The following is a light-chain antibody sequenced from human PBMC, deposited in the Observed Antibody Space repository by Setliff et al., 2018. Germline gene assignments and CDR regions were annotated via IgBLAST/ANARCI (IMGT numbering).Light chain of an antibody. J-gene: IGLJ1*01. CDR2: RNN. CDR3: AAWDDSLNGEV. CDR1: SSNIGSNT. Sequence: QSVLTQPPSASGTPGQRVTISCSGSSSNIGSNTVNWYQQLPGTAPKLLIYRNNQRPSGVPDRFSGSKSSTSASLAISGLQSEDEADYYCAAWDDSLNGEVFGTGTKVTVL. V-gene: IGLV1-44*01.